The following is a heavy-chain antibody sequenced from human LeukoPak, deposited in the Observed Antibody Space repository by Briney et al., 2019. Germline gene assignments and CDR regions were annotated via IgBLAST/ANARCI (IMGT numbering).Heavy chain of an antibody. J-gene: IGHJ4*02. CDR1: GYTFTSYD. V-gene: IGHV1-8*01. Sequence: ASVKVSCKASGYTFTSYDINWVRQATGQGLEWMGWMNPNSGNTGYAQKFQGRVTMTRNTSISTAYMELSSLRSEDTAVYYCARVLARRGYSGSWPNYYFDYWGQGTLVTVSS. CDR3: ARVLARRGYSGSWPNYYFDY. CDR2: MNPNSGNT. D-gene: IGHD6-13*01.